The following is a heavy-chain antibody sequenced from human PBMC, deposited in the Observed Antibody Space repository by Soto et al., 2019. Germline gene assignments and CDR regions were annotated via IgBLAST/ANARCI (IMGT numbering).Heavy chain of an antibody. CDR2: INHSGST. D-gene: IGHD3-10*01. J-gene: IGHJ6*02. CDR1: GGSFSGYY. V-gene: IGHV4-34*01. Sequence: PSETLSLTCAVYGGSFSGYYWSWIRQPPGKGLEWIGEINHSGSTNYNPSLKSRVTISVDTSKNQFSLKLSSVTAADTAVYYCARGMGYYYYYGMDVWGQGTTVTVSS. CDR3: ARGMGYYYYYGMDV.